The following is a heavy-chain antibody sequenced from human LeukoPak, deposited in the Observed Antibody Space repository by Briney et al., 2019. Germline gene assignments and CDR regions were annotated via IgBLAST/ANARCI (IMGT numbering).Heavy chain of an antibody. J-gene: IGHJ4*02. Sequence: GGSLRLSCAASGFTVSTNYMTWVRQAPGKGMEWVSVIYSGGSTYYADSVKGRLTVSRDNSKNTLYLQMNSLRAEDTAVYYCASGLPPGIIDYWGQGILVTVSS. CDR3: ASGLPPGIIDY. CDR1: GFTVSTNY. CDR2: IYSGGST. V-gene: IGHV3-53*01. D-gene: IGHD1-14*01.